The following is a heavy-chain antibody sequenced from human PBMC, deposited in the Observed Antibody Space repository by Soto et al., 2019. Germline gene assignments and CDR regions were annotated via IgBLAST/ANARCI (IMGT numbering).Heavy chain of an antibody. V-gene: IGHV3-23*01. J-gene: IGHJ4*02. CDR3: AKHRWWYYDSSGYHDDY. Sequence: EVQLLESGGGLVQPGGSLRLSCAASGFTFRSYALSWVRQAPGKGLEWVSGISGSGGSTYYADSVKGRFTISRDNSKSTLYLQMNSLGAEDTAVYYCAKHRWWYYDSSGYHDDYWGQGTLVTVSS. CDR2: ISGSGGST. D-gene: IGHD3-22*01. CDR1: GFTFRSYA.